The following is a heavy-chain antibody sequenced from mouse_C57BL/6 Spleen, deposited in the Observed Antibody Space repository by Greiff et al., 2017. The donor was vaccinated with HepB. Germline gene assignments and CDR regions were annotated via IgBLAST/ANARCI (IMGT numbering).Heavy chain of an antibody. CDR3: ARSPVYYGYAMDY. D-gene: IGHD1-1*01. J-gene: IGHJ4*01. CDR1: GYTFTSYW. V-gene: IGHV1-7*01. CDR2: INPSSGYS. Sequence: QVQLQQSGAELAKPGASVKLSCKASGYTFTSYWMHWVKQRPGQGLEWIGYINPSSGYSKYNQKFKDKATLTADKSSSTAYMQLSSLTYEDSAVYYCARSPVYYGYAMDYWGQGTSVTVSS.